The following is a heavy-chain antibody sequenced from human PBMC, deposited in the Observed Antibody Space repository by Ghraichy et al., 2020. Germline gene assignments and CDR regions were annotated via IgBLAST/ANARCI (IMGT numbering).Heavy chain of an antibody. Sequence: GESLNISCAASGFTFSTYWMHWVRQAPGKGLVWVSRINSDGSSTTYADSVMGRFTISRDNAKNTLYLQMSSLRAEDTAVYYCAGVRSTVTKYFDLWGRGTLVTVSS. V-gene: IGHV3-74*01. CDR2: INSDGSST. CDR3: AGVRSTVTKYFDL. J-gene: IGHJ2*01. D-gene: IGHD4-17*01. CDR1: GFTFSTYW.